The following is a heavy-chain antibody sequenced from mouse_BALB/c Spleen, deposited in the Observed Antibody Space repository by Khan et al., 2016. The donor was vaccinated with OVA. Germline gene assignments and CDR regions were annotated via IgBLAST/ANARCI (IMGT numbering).Heavy chain of an antibody. Sequence: VQLQESGAELARPGASVKLSCKASGYTFTDYYINWVKQRTGQGLEWIGEISPGSGDTYYNERFKGMATLTADKSSRAAYMQLSSLTSEASAGYFGARRNYFGYTFAYWGQGTLVTVSA. J-gene: IGHJ3*01. CDR3: ARRNYFGYTFAY. V-gene: IGHV1-77*01. CDR2: ISPGSGDT. CDR1: GYTFTDYY. D-gene: IGHD1-2*01.